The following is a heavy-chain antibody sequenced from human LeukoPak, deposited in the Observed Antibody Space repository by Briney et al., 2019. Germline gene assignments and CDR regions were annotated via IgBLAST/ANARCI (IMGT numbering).Heavy chain of an antibody. CDR1: GGSISSSSYY. J-gene: IGHJ4*02. V-gene: IGHV4-39*01. D-gene: IGHD6-6*01. CDR2: IYYSGST. Sequence: PSETLSLTCTVSGGSISSSSYYWGWIRQPPGKGLEWIGSIYYSGSTYYNPSLKSRVTISVDTSKNQFSLKLSSVTAADTAVYYCARAEYSSSSAYSDWGQGTLVTVSS. CDR3: ARAEYSSSSAYSD.